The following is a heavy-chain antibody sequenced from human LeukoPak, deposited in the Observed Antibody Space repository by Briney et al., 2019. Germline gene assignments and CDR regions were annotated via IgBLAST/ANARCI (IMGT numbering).Heavy chain of an antibody. CDR2: IYSGGST. CDR3: VRGGDSSGWYSPYYYYGMDV. V-gene: IGHV3-53*01. D-gene: IGHD6-19*01. CDR1: GFTVSSNY. Sequence: PGGSLRLSCAASGFTVSSNYMSWVRQAPGKGLEWVSVIYSGGSTYYADSVKGRFTISRDNSKNTLYLQMNSLRAEDTAVYYCVRGGDSSGWYSPYYYYGMDVWGQGTTVTVSS. J-gene: IGHJ6*02.